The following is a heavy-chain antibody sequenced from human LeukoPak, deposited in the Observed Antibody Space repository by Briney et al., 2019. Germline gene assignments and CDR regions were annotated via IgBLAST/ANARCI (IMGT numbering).Heavy chain of an antibody. Sequence: PGGSLRLSCAASGFTVSSNYMSWVRQAPGKGLEWVSIIYSGGSTYYADSVKGRFTISRDNSKNTLYLQMNSLRAEDTAVYYCAYSGYSRGWYRRDYWGQGTLVTVSS. V-gene: IGHV3-66*01. CDR2: IYSGGST. J-gene: IGHJ4*02. CDR3: AYSGYSRGWYRRDY. CDR1: GFTVSSNY. D-gene: IGHD6-19*01.